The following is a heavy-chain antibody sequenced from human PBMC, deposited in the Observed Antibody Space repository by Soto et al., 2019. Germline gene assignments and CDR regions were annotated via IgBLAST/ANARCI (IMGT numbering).Heavy chain of an antibody. J-gene: IGHJ4*02. CDR1: GYSFTSYW. D-gene: IGHD2-2*02. V-gene: IGHV5-51*01. Sequence: GESLKIACKGSGYSFTSYWFAWVRRMPGKGLEWMRIIYPDDSRIKYSPSFQGQVTISADKSISTAYLHWTSLRASDTAMYYCARLFCSSSTCYIGLDYWGQGTPVTVSS. CDR3: ARLFCSSSTCYIGLDY. CDR2: IYPDDSRI.